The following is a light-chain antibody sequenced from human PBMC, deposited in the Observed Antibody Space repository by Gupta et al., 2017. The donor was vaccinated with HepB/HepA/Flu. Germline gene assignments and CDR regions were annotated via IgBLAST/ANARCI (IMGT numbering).Light chain of an antibody. CDR3: QQCSNSWT. Sequence: EIVLTQSPVTLSLFQGERATLSCRASQSVSTSLAWYQHKPGQAPRLIVYDASIRATGVTVRFSGSGSGTDFTLTSSSLEDGDSAVYCWQQCSNSWTFGQGTKVEIK. CDR1: QSVSTS. CDR2: DAS. J-gene: IGKJ1*01. V-gene: IGKV3-11*01.